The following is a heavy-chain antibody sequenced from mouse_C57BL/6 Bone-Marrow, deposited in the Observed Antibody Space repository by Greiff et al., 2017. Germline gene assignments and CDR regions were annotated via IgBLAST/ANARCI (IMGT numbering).Heavy chain of an antibody. CDR3: ASSIFAY. V-gene: IGHV2-2*01. J-gene: IGHJ3*01. Sequence: VQLKESGPGLVQPSQSLSITCTVSGFSLTSYGVHWVRHSPGTGLEWLGVIWSGGSTDYNAAFISRLSISKDNSKSQVFFTMNSLQADDTAIYYCASSIFAYWGQGTLVTVSA. CDR1: GFSLTSYG. CDR2: IWSGGST.